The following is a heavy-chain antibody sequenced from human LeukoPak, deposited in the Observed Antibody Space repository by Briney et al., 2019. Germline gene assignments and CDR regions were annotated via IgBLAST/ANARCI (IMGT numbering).Heavy chain of an antibody. Sequence: GGSLRLSCAASGFTFSSYGMHWVRQAPGKGLEWVAVIWYDGSNKYYADSVKGRFTISRDNSKNTLYLQMNSLRAEDTAVYYCAKGALGYYYYMDVWGKGTTDTVSS. V-gene: IGHV3-33*06. CDR2: IWYDGSNK. CDR1: GFTFSSYG. D-gene: IGHD3-16*01. J-gene: IGHJ6*03. CDR3: AKGALGYYYYMDV.